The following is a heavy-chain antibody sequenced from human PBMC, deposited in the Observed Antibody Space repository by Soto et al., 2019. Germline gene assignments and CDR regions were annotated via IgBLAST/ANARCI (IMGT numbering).Heavy chain of an antibody. D-gene: IGHD3-10*01. CDR2: ISYDGSNK. V-gene: IGHV3-30*18. Sequence: QVQRVESGRGMVQPGRSLRLSCAASGFIFSNYAMHCVRQAPGKGLEWLALISYDGSNKYYADSVQGRFTISRDNSRNTVYLPMNRLRPEDTAVYYCAKGTYGLAPRPAIDYWGQGTLLTVS. CDR3: AKGTYGLAPRPAIDY. CDR1: GFIFSNYA. J-gene: IGHJ4*02.